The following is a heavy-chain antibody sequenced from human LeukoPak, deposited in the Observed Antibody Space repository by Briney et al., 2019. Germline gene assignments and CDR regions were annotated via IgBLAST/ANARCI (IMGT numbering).Heavy chain of an antibody. V-gene: IGHV4-39*01. CDR3: ARAVGGAGRAFDI. CDR2: IYYSGST. Sequence: SETLSLTCTVSGGSISSSSYYWGWIRQPPGKGLEWIGSIYYSGSTYYNPSLKSRVTISVDTSKNQFSLKLSSVTAADTAVYYCARAVGGAGRAFDIWGQGTMVTVSS. J-gene: IGHJ3*02. D-gene: IGHD2-15*01. CDR1: GGSISSSSYY.